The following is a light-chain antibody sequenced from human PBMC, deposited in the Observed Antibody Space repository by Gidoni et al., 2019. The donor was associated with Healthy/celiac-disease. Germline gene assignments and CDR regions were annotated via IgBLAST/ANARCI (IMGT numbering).Light chain of an antibody. CDR3: LQDYNYPRS. CDR1: QGIRND. J-gene: IGKJ2*03. Sequence: AIQMTQSPSSLSASVGDRVTITCRARQGIRNDLGWYQQKPGKAPKLLIYAASSLQSGVPSRFSGSGSGTDFTLTISSLQPEDFATDYCLQDYNYPRSFXQXTKLEIK. V-gene: IGKV1-6*01. CDR2: AAS.